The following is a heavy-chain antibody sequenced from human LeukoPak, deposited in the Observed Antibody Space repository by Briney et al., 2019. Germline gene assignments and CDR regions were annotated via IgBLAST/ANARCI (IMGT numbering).Heavy chain of an antibody. CDR1: GGSISSYY. CDR2: IYYSGST. D-gene: IGHD2-21*01. CDR3: ARVGPQYCGGDCYSSSYYYYMDV. V-gene: IGHV4-59*01. Sequence: SETLSLTCTVSGGSISSYYWSWIRQPPGKGLEWIGYIYYSGSTNYNPSLKSRVTISVDTSKNQFSLKLSSVTAADTAVYYCARVGPQYCGGDCYSSSYYYYMDVWGKGTTVTVSS. J-gene: IGHJ6*03.